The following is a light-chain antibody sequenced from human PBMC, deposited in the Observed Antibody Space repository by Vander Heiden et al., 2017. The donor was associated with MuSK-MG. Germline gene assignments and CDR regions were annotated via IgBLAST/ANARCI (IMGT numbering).Light chain of an antibody. CDR2: WAS. V-gene: IGKV4-1*01. CDR1: QSVLYSSNNKNY. J-gene: IGKJ4*01. CDR3: QQYDSTPFGT. Sequence: DIVMTQSPDSLAVSLGERATINCKSSQSVLYSSNNKNYLAWYQQKPGQPPKLLIYWASTRESGVPDRFSGSGYGTDFTLTISSLQAEDVAVYYCQQYDSTPFGTFGGGTKVEIK.